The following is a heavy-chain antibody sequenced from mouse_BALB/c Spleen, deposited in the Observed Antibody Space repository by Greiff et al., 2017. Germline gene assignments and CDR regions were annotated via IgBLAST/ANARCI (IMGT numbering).Heavy chain of an antibody. CDR3: ARRHGNYVLFAY. J-gene: IGHJ3*01. Sequence: EVKLMESGGGLVKPGGSLKLSCAASGFTFSSYAMSWVRQTPEKRLEWVATISSGGSYTYYPDSVKGRFTISRDNAKNTLYLQMSSLRSEDTAMYYCARRHGNYVLFAYWGQGTLVTVSA. D-gene: IGHD2-1*01. CDR1: GFTFSSYA. CDR2: ISSGGSYT. V-gene: IGHV5-9-3*01.